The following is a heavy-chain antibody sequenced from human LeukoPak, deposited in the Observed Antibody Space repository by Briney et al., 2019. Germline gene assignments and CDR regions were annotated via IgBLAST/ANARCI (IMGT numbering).Heavy chain of an antibody. V-gene: IGHV3-30*18. Sequence: GGSLRLSCATSGFTFSGYGMHWVRQAPGKGLEWVAVISNDGSNKYYADSVKGRFTISRDNSKNTLYLQMNSLRAEDTAVYYCAKDSSSSLYYYYYYMDVWGKGTTVTVSS. J-gene: IGHJ6*03. D-gene: IGHD6-6*01. CDR1: GFTFSGYG. CDR2: ISNDGSNK. CDR3: AKDSSSSLYYYYYYMDV.